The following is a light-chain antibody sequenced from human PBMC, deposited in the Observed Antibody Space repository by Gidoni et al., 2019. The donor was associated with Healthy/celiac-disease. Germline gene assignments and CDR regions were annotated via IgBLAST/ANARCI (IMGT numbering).Light chain of an antibody. CDR3: QQRSNWPPGT. Sequence: EIVLTQSPATLSLSPGERATLSCRASQSVSSYLAWYQQKPGQAPRLLIYDASNRATGIPARFSGSGSGTDFTLTISSLEPEDFAVYYYQQRSNWPPGTFXQXTKLEIK. CDR2: DAS. J-gene: IGKJ2*01. CDR1: QSVSSY. V-gene: IGKV3-11*01.